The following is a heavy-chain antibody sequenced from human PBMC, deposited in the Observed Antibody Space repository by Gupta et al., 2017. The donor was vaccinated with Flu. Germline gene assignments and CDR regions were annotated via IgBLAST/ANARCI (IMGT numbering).Heavy chain of an antibody. V-gene: IGHV4-61*02. D-gene: IGHD4-17*01. CDR3: ARGGPTVGFYYYGMDV. J-gene: IGHJ6*02. Sequence: QVQLQEPGPGLVKPSQTLSLTCTVPGGSISSGSYYWSWIRQPAGKGLEWIGRIYTSGSTNYNPSLKSRATISVDTSKNQFSLKRSSVTAADTAVYYCARGGPTVGFYYYGMDVWGQGTTVTVSS. CDR2: IYTSGST. CDR1: GGSISSGSYY.